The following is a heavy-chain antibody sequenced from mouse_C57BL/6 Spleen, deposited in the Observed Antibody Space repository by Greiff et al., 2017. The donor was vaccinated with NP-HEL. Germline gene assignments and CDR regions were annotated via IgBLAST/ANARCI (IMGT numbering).Heavy chain of an antibody. D-gene: IGHD2-1*01. Sequence: EVKVVESEGGLVQPGSSMKLSCTASGFTFSDYYMAWVRQVPEKGLEWVANINYDGSSTYYLDSLKSRFIISRDNAKNILYLQMSSLKSEDTATYYCARVYYGNLYYFDYWGQGTTLTVSS. CDR3: ARVYYGNLYYFDY. J-gene: IGHJ2*01. CDR2: INYDGSST. CDR1: GFTFSDYY. V-gene: IGHV5-16*01.